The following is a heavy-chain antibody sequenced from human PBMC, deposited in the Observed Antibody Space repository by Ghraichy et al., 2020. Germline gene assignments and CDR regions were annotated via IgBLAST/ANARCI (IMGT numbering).Heavy chain of an antibody. CDR2: IYSGGST. Sequence: GGSLRLSCAASGFTFSSNYMNWVRQAPGKGLEWVSVIYSGGSTYYADSVKGRFTISRDNSKNTLYLQKNSMRDEDTAVYYCARGAGDYIWGSYRFGDPTPLCYFDYWGQGTLVTVSS. J-gene: IGHJ4*02. V-gene: IGHV3-53*01. CDR3: ARGAGDYIWGSYRFGDPTPLCYFDY. CDR1: GFTFSSNY. D-gene: IGHD3-16*02.